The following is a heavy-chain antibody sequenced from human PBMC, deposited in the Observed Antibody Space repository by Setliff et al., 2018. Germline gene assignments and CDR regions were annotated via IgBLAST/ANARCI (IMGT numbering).Heavy chain of an antibody. V-gene: IGHV3-23*01. Sequence: PGGSLRLSCVASGFRFSSYAMNWVRQAPGKGLEWVSGVSGSGVNTFYADSVKGRFTISRDDSKNTLYLQMNSLRTEDTALYYCAKDLGVNFGELIAWGQGTQVTVSS. CDR1: GFRFSSYA. CDR2: VSGSGVNT. J-gene: IGHJ5*02. CDR3: AKDLGVNFGELIA. D-gene: IGHD3-10*01.